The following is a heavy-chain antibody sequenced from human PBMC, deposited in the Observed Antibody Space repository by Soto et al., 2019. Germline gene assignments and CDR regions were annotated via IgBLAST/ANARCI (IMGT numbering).Heavy chain of an antibody. CDR1: GYTFTSYG. D-gene: IGHD3-16*01. CDR3: ARARGRSNWFDP. CDR2: ISAYNGNT. Sequence: QVQLVQSGAEVKKPGASVKVSCKASGYTFTSYGISWVRQAPGQGLEGMGWISAYNGNTNYAQKLQGRVTMTTDTATSTAYMALRSLRADDTAVYCSARARGRSNWFDPWGQGTLGTVSA. V-gene: IGHV1-18*01. J-gene: IGHJ5*02.